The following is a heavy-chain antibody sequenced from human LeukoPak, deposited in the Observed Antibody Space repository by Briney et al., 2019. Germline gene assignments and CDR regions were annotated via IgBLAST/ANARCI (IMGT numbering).Heavy chain of an antibody. V-gene: IGHV3-11*03. Sequence: GGSLRLPCAASGLTFSDYYMSWIRQAPGKGLEWISFISSSSIYTDYADSVKGRFTISRDNANDSLYLQMNSLRAEDTAVYYCATLLRSQLVSVADYWGQGTLVTVSS. CDR2: ISSSSIYT. J-gene: IGHJ4*02. D-gene: IGHD6-13*01. CDR1: GLTFSDYY. CDR3: ATLLRSQLVSVADY.